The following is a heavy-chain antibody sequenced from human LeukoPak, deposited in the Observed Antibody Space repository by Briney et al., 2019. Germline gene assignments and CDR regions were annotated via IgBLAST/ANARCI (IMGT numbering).Heavy chain of an antibody. Sequence: GGSLRLSCAASGFTVSSDYMSWVRQAPGKGLEWVSVIYSGGSTYYADSVKGRFTISRDNSKNTLYLQMNSLRAEGTAVYYCARDYGDHGVGYYYYYGMDVWGQGTTVTVSS. J-gene: IGHJ6*02. V-gene: IGHV3-53*01. CDR1: GFTVSSDY. CDR3: ARDYGDHGVGYYYYYGMDV. CDR2: IYSGGST. D-gene: IGHD4-17*01.